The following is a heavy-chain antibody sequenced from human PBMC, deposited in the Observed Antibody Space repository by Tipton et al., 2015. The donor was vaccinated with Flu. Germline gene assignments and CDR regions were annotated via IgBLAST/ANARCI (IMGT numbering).Heavy chain of an antibody. D-gene: IGHD5-24*01. CDR3: ARAGWGGYNSRAS. Sequence: SLRLSCAASGFAFSIDWMSWVRQAPGKGPEWVANIKEDGSQTYYVDAVRGRFTISRDNAKSLVHLQMDSLRVEDTAMYYCARAGWGGYNSRASWGQGTQVTVSS. V-gene: IGHV3-7*03. CDR2: IKEDGSQT. J-gene: IGHJ4*02. CDR1: GFAFSIDW.